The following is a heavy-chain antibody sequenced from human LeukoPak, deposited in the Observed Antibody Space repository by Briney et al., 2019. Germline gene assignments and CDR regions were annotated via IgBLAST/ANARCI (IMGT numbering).Heavy chain of an antibody. D-gene: IGHD5-18*01. CDR3: ASNDRGYSYGFDY. V-gene: IGHV4-38-2*02. J-gene: IGHJ4*02. CDR2: IYHSGST. Sequence: SETLSLTCTVSGYSISSGYYWGWIRQPPGKGLEWIGSIYHSGSTYYNPSLKSRVTISVDTSKNQFSLKLSSVTAADTAVYYCASNDRGYSYGFDYWGQGTLVTVSS. CDR1: GYSISSGYY.